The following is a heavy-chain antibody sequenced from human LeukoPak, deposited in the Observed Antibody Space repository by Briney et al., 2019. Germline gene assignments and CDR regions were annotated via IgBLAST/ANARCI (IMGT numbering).Heavy chain of an antibody. D-gene: IGHD5-18*01. J-gene: IGHJ4*02. CDR2: ISYGGSNK. CDR1: GFTFSSYA. V-gene: IGHV3-30*04. Sequence: PGGSLRLSCAASGFTFSSYAMHWVRQAPGKGLEWVAVISYGGSNKYYADSVKGRFTISRDNSKNTVYLQMNSLRAEDTAVYYCARDRGYSYGYYFDYWGQGTLVTVSS. CDR3: ARDRGYSYGYYFDY.